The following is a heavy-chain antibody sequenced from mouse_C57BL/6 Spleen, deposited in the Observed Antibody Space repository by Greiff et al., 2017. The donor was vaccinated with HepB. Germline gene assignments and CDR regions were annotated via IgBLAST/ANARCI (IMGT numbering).Heavy chain of an antibody. CDR2: INPNNGGT. CDR3: ARSGGLRRGFDY. J-gene: IGHJ2*01. CDR1: GYTFTDYY. D-gene: IGHD2-4*01. Sequence: EVQLQQSGPELVKPGASVKISCKASGYTFTDYYMNWVKQSHGKSLEWIGDINPNNGGTSYNQKFKGKATLTVDKSSSTAYMVLRSLTSEDSAVYYCARSGGLRRGFDYWGQGTTLAVSS. V-gene: IGHV1-26*01.